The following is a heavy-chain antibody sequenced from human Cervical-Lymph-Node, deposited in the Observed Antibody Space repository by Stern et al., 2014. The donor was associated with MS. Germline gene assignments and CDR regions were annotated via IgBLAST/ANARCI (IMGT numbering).Heavy chain of an antibody. Sequence: QLQLQESGPGVVKPSQTLSLTCTVTGGSLTSGGYFWNWVRQYPGKGLEWIGFLSYSGTTSYSASLKGRISISVDTSKNQFSLKLKYVTAADTAIYFCARDDRSRFTDWGKGTLVTVSS. V-gene: IGHV4-31*03. CDR2: LSYSGTT. CDR1: GGSLTSGGYF. D-gene: IGHD1-14*01. J-gene: IGHJ4*02. CDR3: ARDDRSRFTD.